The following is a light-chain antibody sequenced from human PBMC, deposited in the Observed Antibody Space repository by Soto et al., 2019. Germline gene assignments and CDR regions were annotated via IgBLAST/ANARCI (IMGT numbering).Light chain of an antibody. CDR3: SSYISSSTLV. V-gene: IGLV2-14*01. CDR1: SSDVGGYNY. CDR2: DVN. J-gene: IGLJ2*01. Sequence: QPALTQPASVSGSPGQSITISCTGTSSDVGGYNYVSWYQQHPGKAPKLMIYDVNNRPSGVSNRFSGSSSGNTASLTISGLQAEDEADYYCSSYISSSTLVFGGGTKVTVL.